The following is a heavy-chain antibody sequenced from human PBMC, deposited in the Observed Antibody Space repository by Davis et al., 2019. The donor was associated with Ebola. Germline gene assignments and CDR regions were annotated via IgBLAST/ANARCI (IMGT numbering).Heavy chain of an antibody. Sequence: GESLKISCAVSGFTVSNNYINWVRQAPGEGLEWVSVLDSGATTNYADSVKGRFTISRDNSRNTVYLQMNSLRAEDTAVYYCARVRAPYYFDYWGQGTLVTVSS. J-gene: IGHJ4*02. CDR3: ARVRAPYYFDY. V-gene: IGHV3-53*01. CDR2: LDSGATT. CDR1: GFTVSNNY.